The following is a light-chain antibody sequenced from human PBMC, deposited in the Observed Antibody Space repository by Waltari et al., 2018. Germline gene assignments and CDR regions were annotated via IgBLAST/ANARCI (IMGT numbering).Light chain of an antibody. CDR1: HRPSTYA. Sequence: QPVLTQSPSASASLGASVTLTCSLTHRPSTYAIAWHQQQPEKGPRFLMRLNSDGSHIKGDGIPDRFSGSSSGAERYLTISSLQSEDEADYYCQTWATDILVVFGGGTKLTVL. CDR3: QTWATDILVV. CDR2: LNSDGSH. V-gene: IGLV4-69*01. J-gene: IGLJ2*01.